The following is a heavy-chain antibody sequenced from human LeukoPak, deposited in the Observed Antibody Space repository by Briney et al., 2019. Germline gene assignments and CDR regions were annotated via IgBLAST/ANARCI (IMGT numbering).Heavy chain of an antibody. CDR1: GFTFSTFA. CDR2: INGNSHYT. V-gene: IGHV3-23*01. D-gene: IGHD1-1*01. CDR3: AKQRATGAGTDTRYFDY. Sequence: PGGSLRLSYAASGFTFSTFAMSWVRQAPGKGLEWVSAINGNSHYTYHADSVTGRFTISRDNSKNTLYLQMHSLRTEDTAVYYCAKQRATGAGTDTRYFDYWGQGSLVTVSS. J-gene: IGHJ4*02.